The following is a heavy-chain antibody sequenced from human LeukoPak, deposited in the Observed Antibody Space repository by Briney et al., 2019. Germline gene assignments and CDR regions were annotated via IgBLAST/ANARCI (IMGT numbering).Heavy chain of an antibody. CDR3: ARGPDP. Sequence: GGSLRLSCAASGFTFSNYAVSWVRQAPGKGLEWVANIKQDGSEKYYVDSVKGRFTISRDNAKNSLYLQMNSLRAEDTAVYYCARGPDPWGQGTLVTVSS. J-gene: IGHJ5*02. CDR1: GFTFSNYA. V-gene: IGHV3-7*01. CDR2: IKQDGSEK.